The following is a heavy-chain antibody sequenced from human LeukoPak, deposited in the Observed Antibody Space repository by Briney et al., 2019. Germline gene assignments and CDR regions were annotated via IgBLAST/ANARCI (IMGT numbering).Heavy chain of an antibody. D-gene: IGHD5-18*01. J-gene: IGHJ4*02. CDR1: GFTFDDYA. CDR3: AKDKARRGYSYGLDY. V-gene: IGHV3-9*01. Sequence: PGRSLRLSCAASGFTFDDYAMHWVRHAPGKGLEWVSGISWNSGSIGYADSVKGRFTISRDNAKNSLYLQMNSLRAEDTALYYCAKDKARRGYSYGLDYWGQGTLVTVSS. CDR2: ISWNSGSI.